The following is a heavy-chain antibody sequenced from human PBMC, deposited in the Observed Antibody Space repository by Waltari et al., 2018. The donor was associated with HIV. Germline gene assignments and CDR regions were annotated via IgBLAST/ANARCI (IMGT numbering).Heavy chain of an antibody. D-gene: IGHD2-2*01. V-gene: IGHV4-34*01. CDR3: ARGSIVLVPAATNYFDY. Sequence: QVQLQQWGAGLLKPSETLSLTCAVYGASFRGSYWSWIRQPPGKGLEWIGEINHRGSTNYNPSLKSRVTISVDTSKNQFSLKLSSVTAADTAVYYCARGSIVLVPAATNYFDYWGQGTLVTVSS. CDR2: INHRGST. J-gene: IGHJ4*02. CDR1: GASFRGSY.